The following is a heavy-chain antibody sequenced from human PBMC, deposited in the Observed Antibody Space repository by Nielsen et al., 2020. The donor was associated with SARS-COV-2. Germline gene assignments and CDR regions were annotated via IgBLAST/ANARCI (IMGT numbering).Heavy chain of an antibody. CDR3: ARDNWGRMDV. CDR1: GFTFSDYY. CDR2: ITSSSTYT. Sequence: GESLKISCVGSGFTFSDYYMSWVRQAPGKGLEWVSYITSSSTYTNYADSVKGRFTISRDNAKNSLSLQMNSLRAEDTAVYYCARDNWGRMDVWGQGTTVTVSS. J-gene: IGHJ6*02. V-gene: IGHV3-11*06. D-gene: IGHD7-27*01.